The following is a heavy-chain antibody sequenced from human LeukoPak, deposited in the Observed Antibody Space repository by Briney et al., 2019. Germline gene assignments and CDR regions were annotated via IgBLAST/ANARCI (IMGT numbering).Heavy chain of an antibody. CDR1: GFTFSCYW. Sequence: GGSLRFSCAASGFTFSCYWMSWVRQAPGKGLECVANIKQDGSEKYYVDSVKGRFTISRDNAKNSLYLQMNSLRAEDTAVYYCARARTGYYYYGMDVWGQGTTVTVSS. J-gene: IGHJ6*02. CDR2: IKQDGSEK. CDR3: ARARTGYYYYGMDV. V-gene: IGHV3-7*01. D-gene: IGHD1-1*01.